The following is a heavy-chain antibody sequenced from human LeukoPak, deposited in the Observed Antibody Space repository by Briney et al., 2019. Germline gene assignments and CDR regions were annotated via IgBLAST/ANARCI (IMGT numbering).Heavy chain of an antibody. CDR3: AKDYGYSSSWYDY. CDR2: ISWNSASV. V-gene: IGHV3-9*01. D-gene: IGHD6-13*01. CDR1: GFTFDDYV. J-gene: IGHJ4*02. Sequence: GESLRLSCEASGFTFDDYVMHWVRQAPGKGLEWVSTISWNSASVGYVDSVKGRFTISRDNAKKTLYLQMNSLRPEDTALYYCAKDYGYSSSWYDYWGQGTLVTVSS.